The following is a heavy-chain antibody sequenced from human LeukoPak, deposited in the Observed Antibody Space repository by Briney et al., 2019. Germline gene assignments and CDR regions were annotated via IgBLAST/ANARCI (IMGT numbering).Heavy chain of an antibody. CDR3: ARYCSSTSCPLFDY. Sequence: GRSLRLSCAASGFSFSSYGMHWVRQAPGKGLEWVSYISSSSSTIYYADSVKGRFTISRDNAKNSLYLQMNSLRAEDTAVYYCARYCSSTSCPLFDYWGQGTLVTVSS. CDR1: GFSFSSYG. V-gene: IGHV3-48*01. CDR2: ISSSSSTI. D-gene: IGHD2-2*01. J-gene: IGHJ4*02.